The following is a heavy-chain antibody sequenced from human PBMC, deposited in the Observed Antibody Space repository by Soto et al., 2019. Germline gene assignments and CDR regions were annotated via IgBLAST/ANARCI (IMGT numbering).Heavy chain of an antibody. Sequence: PGGSLRLSCAASGFTFSSYAMHWVRQAPGKGLEWVAVISYDGSNKYYADSVKGRFTISRANSKNTPYLQMNSLTAEDTAVYHGAIDALWSTNWFDPWGQGTLVTVSS. J-gene: IGHJ5*02. V-gene: IGHV3-30-3*01. CDR3: AIDALWSTNWFDP. CDR1: GFTFSSYA. D-gene: IGHD3-10*01. CDR2: ISYDGSNK.